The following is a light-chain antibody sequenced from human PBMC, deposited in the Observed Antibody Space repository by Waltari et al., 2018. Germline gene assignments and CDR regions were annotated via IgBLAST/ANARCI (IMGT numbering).Light chain of an antibody. CDR1: SSDLGSYTY. V-gene: IGLV2-14*01. CDR2: EVS. J-gene: IGLJ1*01. CDR3: SSCTTSNTVV. Sequence: QSALTQPASVSVSPGQSIAISCTGTSSDLGSYTYVSWYQQHPGKAPKLMIYEVSNRPSGVFDRFSGSKSGNTASLTISGLQAEDEADYYCSSCTTSNTVVFGTGTKVTVL.